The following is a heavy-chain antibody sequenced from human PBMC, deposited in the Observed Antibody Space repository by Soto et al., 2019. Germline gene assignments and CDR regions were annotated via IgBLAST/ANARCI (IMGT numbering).Heavy chain of an antibody. V-gene: IGHV1-69*02. Sequence: QVQLVQSGSEVKKPGSSVKVSSKASGGTFSSYTINWVRQAPGQGLEWVGRIIPILGIAKNAQKFQGRVTITADKSTSTAYMELSSLRSEDTAVYYCAAEYGANSAWGQATLVTVSS. CDR3: AAEYGANSA. D-gene: IGHD4-17*01. CDR2: IIPILGIA. CDR1: GGTFSSYT. J-gene: IGHJ4*02.